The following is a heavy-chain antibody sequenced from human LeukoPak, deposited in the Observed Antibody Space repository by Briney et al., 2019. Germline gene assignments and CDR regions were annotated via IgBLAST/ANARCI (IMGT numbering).Heavy chain of an antibody. J-gene: IGHJ4*02. Sequence: PGGSLRLSCAASGFTFSSYAMSWVRQAPGKGLEWVSVIYSGGSTYYADSVKGRFTISGDNSKNTLYLQMNSLRAEDTAVYYCARDPAFAVATFFDYWGQGTLVTVSS. CDR1: GFTFSSYA. D-gene: IGHD5-12*01. CDR2: IYSGGST. CDR3: ARDPAFAVATFFDY. V-gene: IGHV3-66*02.